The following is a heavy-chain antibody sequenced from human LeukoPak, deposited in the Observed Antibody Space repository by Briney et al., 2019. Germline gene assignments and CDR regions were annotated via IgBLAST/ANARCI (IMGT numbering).Heavy chain of an antibody. D-gene: IGHD3-22*01. J-gene: IGHJ4*02. CDR2: IIPIFGTA. Sequence: GASVKVSCKASGGTFSSYAIGWVRQATGQGLEWMGGIIPIFGTANYAQKFQGRVTITADESTSTAYMELSSLRSEDTAVYYCARDRDLDSSGYYDYWGQGTLVTVSS. V-gene: IGHV1-69*13. CDR3: ARDRDLDSSGYYDY. CDR1: GGTFSSYA.